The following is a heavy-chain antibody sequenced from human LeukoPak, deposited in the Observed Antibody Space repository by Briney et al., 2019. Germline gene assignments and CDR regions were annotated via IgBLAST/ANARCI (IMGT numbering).Heavy chain of an antibody. Sequence: PGGSLRLSCAASGFTFSNAWMSWVRQAPGKGLEWVGRIKSKTDGGTTDYAAPVKGRFTISRDDPKNTLYLQMNSLKTEDTAVYYCTSQTTDFWSGYYTGRGVDYWGQGTLVTVSS. D-gene: IGHD3-3*01. V-gene: IGHV3-15*01. J-gene: IGHJ4*02. CDR2: IKSKTDGGTT. CDR1: GFTFSNAW. CDR3: TSQTTDFWSGYYTGRGVDY.